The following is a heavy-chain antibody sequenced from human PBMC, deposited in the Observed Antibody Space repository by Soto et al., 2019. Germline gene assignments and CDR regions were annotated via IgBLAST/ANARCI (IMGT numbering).Heavy chain of an antibody. J-gene: IGHJ4*02. Sequence: ASVKVSCKASGYTFTGYSMHWVLQAPGQGLEWMGWINPNSGGTNYAQKFQGRVTMTRDTSISTAYMELSRLTSDDTAVYYCARDLFYYDGSPVNYWGQGTLVTVSS. CDR2: INPNSGGT. D-gene: IGHD3-22*01. CDR3: ARDLFYYDGSPVNY. V-gene: IGHV1-2*02. CDR1: GYTFTGYS.